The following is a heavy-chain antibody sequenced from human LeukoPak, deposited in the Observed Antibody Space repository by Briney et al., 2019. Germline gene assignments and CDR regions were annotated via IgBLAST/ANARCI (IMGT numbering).Heavy chain of an antibody. CDR1: GYXFTGYY. D-gene: IGHD2-2*01. CDR3: ARDLSSSPHYFDY. V-gene: IGHV1-2*02. CDR2: INPNSGGT. Sequence: ASVKVSCKASGYXFTGYYIHWVRQAPGQGLEWMGWINPNSGGTNYAQKFQGRVTMTTDTSTSTAYMELRSLRSDDTAVYYCARDLSSSPHYFDYWGQGTLVTVSS. J-gene: IGHJ4*02.